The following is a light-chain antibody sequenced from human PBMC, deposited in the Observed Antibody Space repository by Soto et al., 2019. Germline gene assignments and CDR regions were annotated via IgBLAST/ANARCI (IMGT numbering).Light chain of an antibody. CDR3: SSYTSSSIVV. J-gene: IGLJ2*01. CDR1: SSDVGGYDY. V-gene: IGLV2-14*01. Sequence: QSALTQPASVSGSPGQSITVSCTGTSSDVGGYDYVSWYQQHPGKAPKLMIFDVGKRPSRVSNRFSGSKSGDTASLTISGLQAEDEADYYCSSYTSSSIVVFGGGTKLTVL. CDR2: DVG.